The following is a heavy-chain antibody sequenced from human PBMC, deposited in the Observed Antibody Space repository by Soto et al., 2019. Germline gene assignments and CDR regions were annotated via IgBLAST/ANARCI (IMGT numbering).Heavy chain of an antibody. Sequence: SETLSLTCTVSGGSISSGDYYWSWIRQPPGKGLEWIGYIYYSGSTYYNPSLKSRVTISVDKSKNQFSLNLSSVTAADTAVYYCARVRGANWFDPWGQGTLVTVSS. V-gene: IGHV4-30-4*01. J-gene: IGHJ5*02. CDR2: IYYSGST. CDR1: GGSISSGDYY. CDR3: ARVRGANWFDP.